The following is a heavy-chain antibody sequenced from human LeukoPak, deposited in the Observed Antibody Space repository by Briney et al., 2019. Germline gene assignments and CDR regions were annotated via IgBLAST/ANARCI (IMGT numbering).Heavy chain of an antibody. Sequence: GGSLRLSCAASGFTFSSYSMNWVRQAPGQGLEWVSYISSSTSTIYYADSVKGRFTISRDNAKNSLYLQMNSLRDEDTAVYYCARWGASGYYNFDYWGQGTLVTVSS. V-gene: IGHV3-48*02. D-gene: IGHD5-12*01. J-gene: IGHJ4*02. CDR3: ARWGASGYYNFDY. CDR2: ISSSTSTI. CDR1: GFTFSSYS.